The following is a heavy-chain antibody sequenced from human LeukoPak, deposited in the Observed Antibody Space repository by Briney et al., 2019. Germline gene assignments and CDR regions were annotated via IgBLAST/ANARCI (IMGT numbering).Heavy chain of an antibody. D-gene: IGHD2-2*01. CDR2: IYYSGST. Sequence: PSETLSLTCTVSDGSISSGGYYWSWIRQHPGKGLEWIGYIYYSGSTYYNPSLKSRVTISVDTSKNQFSLKLSSVTAADTAVYYCARVGCSSTSCLGFDPWGQGTLVTVSS. CDR3: ARVGCSSTSCLGFDP. CDR1: DGSISSGGYY. J-gene: IGHJ5*02. V-gene: IGHV4-31*03.